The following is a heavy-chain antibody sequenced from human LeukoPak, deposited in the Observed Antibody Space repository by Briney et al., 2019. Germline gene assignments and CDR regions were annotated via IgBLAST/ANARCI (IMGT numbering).Heavy chain of an antibody. D-gene: IGHD1-14*01. J-gene: IGHJ6*03. CDR1: GGSISSYY. CDR3: ARLVGPEAEYYYYYMDV. Sequence: SETLSLTSTVSGGSISSYYWSWIRQPARKGLEWIGRIYTSGSTNYNPSLKSRVTMSVDTSKNQFSLKLSSVTAADTAVYYCARLVGPEAEYYYYYMDVWGKGTTVTVSS. V-gene: IGHV4-4*07. CDR2: IYTSGST.